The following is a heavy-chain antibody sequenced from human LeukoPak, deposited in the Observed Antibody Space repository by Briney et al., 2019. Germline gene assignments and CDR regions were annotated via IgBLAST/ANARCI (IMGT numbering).Heavy chain of an antibody. V-gene: IGHV1-69*02. CDR1: GYTFTGYY. CDR3: ASGGYGDSDY. J-gene: IGHJ4*02. D-gene: IGHD4-17*01. CDR2: IIPILGIA. Sequence: RASVKVSCKASGYTFTGYYMHWVRQAPGQGLEWMGRIIPILGIANYAQKFQGRVTITADKSTSTAYMELSSLRSEDTAVYYCASGGYGDSDYWGQGTLVTVSS.